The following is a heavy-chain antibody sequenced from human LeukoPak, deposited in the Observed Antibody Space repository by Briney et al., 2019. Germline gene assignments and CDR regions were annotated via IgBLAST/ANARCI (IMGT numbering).Heavy chain of an antibody. J-gene: IGHJ4*02. CDR2: IYTSGST. Sequence: SETLSLTCTVSGGSISSYYWSWIRQPAGKGLVCIGRIYTSGSTNYNPSLKSRVTMSVDTSKNQVSLTLSSVTAADTAVYYCASADSYGPAYFYYWGQGTLVTVSS. CDR3: ASADSYGPAYFYY. D-gene: IGHD5-18*01. CDR1: GGSISSYY. V-gene: IGHV4-4*07.